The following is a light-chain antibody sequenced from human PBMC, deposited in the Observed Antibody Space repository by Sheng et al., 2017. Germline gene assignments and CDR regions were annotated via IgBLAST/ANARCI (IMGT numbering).Light chain of an antibody. J-gene: IGKJ5*01. CDR2: GAS. V-gene: IGKV3-20*01. Sequence: EIVLTQSPGTLSLSPGERASLSCRAGPSLIKNHLAWYQHKPGQAPRLLIYGASNRATGIPDRFSGSGSGTDFTLTITRLEPEDFAVYYCQQYHNWPPITFGQGTRLEIK. CDR3: QQYHNWPPIT. CDR1: PSLIKNH.